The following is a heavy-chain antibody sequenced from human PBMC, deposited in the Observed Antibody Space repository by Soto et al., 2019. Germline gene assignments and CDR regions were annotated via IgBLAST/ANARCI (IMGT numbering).Heavy chain of an antibody. CDR1: GFTFSSYG. D-gene: IGHD4-17*01. V-gene: IGHV3-30*18. CDR2: ISYDGSNK. CDR3: AKGPRYGDYRR. J-gene: IGHJ4*02. Sequence: SLRLSCAASGFTFSSYGMHWVRQAPGKGLEWVAVISYDGSNKYYADSVKGRFTISRDNSKNTLYLQMNSLRAEDTAVYYCAKGPRYGDYRRWGQGTLVTVYS.